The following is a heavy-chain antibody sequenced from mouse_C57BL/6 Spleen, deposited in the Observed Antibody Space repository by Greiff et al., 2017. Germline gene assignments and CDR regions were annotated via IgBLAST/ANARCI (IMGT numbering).Heavy chain of an antibody. V-gene: IGHV1-52*01. Sequence: QVQLQQPGAELVRPGSSVKLSCKASGYTFTSYWMHWVKQRPIQGLEWIGNIDPSDSETHYNQKFKDKATLTVDKSSSTAYMQLSSLTSEDSAVDYCARGRYWYCDVWSTGTTVTVSS. CDR1: GYTFTSYW. J-gene: IGHJ1*03. CDR3: ARGRYWYCDV. CDR2: IDPSDSET.